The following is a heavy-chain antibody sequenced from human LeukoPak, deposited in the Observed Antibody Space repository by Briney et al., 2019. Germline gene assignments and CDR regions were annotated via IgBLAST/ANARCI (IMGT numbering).Heavy chain of an antibody. V-gene: IGHV3-21*01. D-gene: IGHD2-2*01. CDR3: ARPATGYCSSAGCHWDS. J-gene: IGHJ4*02. CDR1: GFTFSTHS. Sequence: SGGSLRLSCAASGFTFSTHSMYWVRQAPGKGLEWVSSISASSNFIHYAESVRSRFTISRDNAKNSLYLQMNSLGAQDTAVYYCARPATGYCSSAGCHWDSWGQGTLVTVSS. CDR2: ISASSNFI.